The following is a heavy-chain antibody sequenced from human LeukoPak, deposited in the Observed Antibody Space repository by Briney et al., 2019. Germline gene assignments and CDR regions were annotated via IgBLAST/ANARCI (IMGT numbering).Heavy chain of an antibody. V-gene: IGHV4-59*01. D-gene: IGHD3-10*01. CDR2: IYYSGST. J-gene: IGHJ4*02. CDR3: ARTTYYYGSGSYYIGSSFDY. CDR1: GGSISSYY. Sequence: PSETLSLTCTVSGGSISSYYWSWLRQPPGKGLEWIGYIYYSGSTNYNPSLKSRVTISVDTSKDQFSLKLSSVTAADTAVYYCARTTYYYGSGSYYIGSSFDYWGQGTLVTVSS.